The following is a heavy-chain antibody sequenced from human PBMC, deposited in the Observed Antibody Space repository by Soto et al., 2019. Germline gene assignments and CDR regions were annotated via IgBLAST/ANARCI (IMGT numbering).Heavy chain of an antibody. CDR1: GFTFNTCA. D-gene: IGHD4-4*01. Sequence: EVQLLESGGGLVQPGGSLRLSCAASGFTFNTCAMTWVRQAPGKGLEWVSTISGSSTSTFYADSVKGRFTISRDNYKNMLYLQMDGLRAEDTAVYYCAKEYIVTTVADAFDIWGQGTMVTVSS. CDR3: AKEYIVTTVADAFDI. V-gene: IGHV3-23*01. CDR2: ISGSSTST. J-gene: IGHJ3*02.